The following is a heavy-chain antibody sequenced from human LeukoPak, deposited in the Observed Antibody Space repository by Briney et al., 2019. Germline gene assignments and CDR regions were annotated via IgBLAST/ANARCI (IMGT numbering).Heavy chain of an antibody. CDR2: MNPNSGNT. CDR3: ARGGFGELLSDYYYYYYMDV. D-gene: IGHD3-10*01. J-gene: IGHJ6*03. CDR1: GYTFTSYD. Sequence: GASVTVSCMASGYTFTSYDINWVRQAPGQGLEWMGWMNPNSGNTVYAQTFQGRVTITMNTSISTAYMELSSLKSEDTAVYYCARGGFGELLSDYYYYYYMDVGGKGTTVTVSS. V-gene: IGHV1-8*01.